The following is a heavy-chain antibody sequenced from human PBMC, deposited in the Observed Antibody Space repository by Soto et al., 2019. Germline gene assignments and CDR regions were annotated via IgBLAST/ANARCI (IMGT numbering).Heavy chain of an antibody. CDR3: ARDPYSSPPYYYYGMDV. CDR2: IYYSGST. J-gene: IGHJ6*02. D-gene: IGHD6-13*01. Sequence: SETLSLTCAVSGYSISSGYYWSWIRQPPGKGLEWIGYIYYSGSTNYNPSLKSRVTISVDTSKNQFSLKLSSVTAADTAVYYCARDPYSSPPYYYYGMDVWGQGATVTV. CDR1: GYSISSGYY. V-gene: IGHV4-61*01.